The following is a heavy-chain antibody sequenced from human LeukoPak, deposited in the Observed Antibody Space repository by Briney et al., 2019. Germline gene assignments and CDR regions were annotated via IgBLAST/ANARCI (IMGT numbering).Heavy chain of an antibody. CDR3: ASDGTTLTKTAFGS. CDR2: IFGGGST. D-gene: IGHD4-17*01. CDR1: GFSIRNNY. J-gene: IGHJ4*02. V-gene: IGHV3-66*01. Sequence: GGSLRLSCAASGFSIRNNYMTWVRQAPGKGLEWVSIIFGGGSTYYADSVKGRFTISRDNSKNTLYLQMNSLRGDDTAVYYCASDGTTLTKTAFGSWGQGTLVTVSS.